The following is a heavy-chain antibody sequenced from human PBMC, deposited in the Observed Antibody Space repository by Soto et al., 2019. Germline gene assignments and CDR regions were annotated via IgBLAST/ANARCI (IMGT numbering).Heavy chain of an antibody. V-gene: IGHV1-69*02. CDR1: GGTFSSYT. CDR2: IIPILGIA. CDR3: ARAGAYCSSTSCYEDYYFDY. J-gene: IGHJ4*02. D-gene: IGHD2-2*01. Sequence: SVKVSCKASGGTFSSYTISWVRQAPGQGLEWMGRIIPILGIANYAQKFQGRVTITADKSTSTAYMELSSLRSEDTAVYYCARAGAYCSSTSCYEDYYFDYWGQGTLVTVSS.